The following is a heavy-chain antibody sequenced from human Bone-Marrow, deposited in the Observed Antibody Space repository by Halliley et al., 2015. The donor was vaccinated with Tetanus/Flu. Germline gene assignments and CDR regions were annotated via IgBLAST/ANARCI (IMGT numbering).Heavy chain of an antibody. J-gene: IGHJ4*02. V-gene: IGHV3-74*01. D-gene: IGHD6-13*01. CDR1: GFTFRSHW. CDR2: IDYDGGTL. CDR3: ARNSWGIDY. Sequence: SLRLSCAASGFTFRSHWMHWVRQTPGKGLLWVARIDYDGGTLDYAASVEGRFPISRDNAANTVYLQMNSLTVEDSAVYYCARNSWGIDYWGQGTLVTVSP.